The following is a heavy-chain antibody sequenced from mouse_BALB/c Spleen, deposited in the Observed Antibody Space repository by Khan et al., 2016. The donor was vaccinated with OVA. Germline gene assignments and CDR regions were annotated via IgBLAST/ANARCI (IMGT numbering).Heavy chain of an antibody. CDR1: GYAFSSYW. V-gene: IGHV1-80*01. J-gene: IGHJ3*01. Sequence: QVQLQQPGAELVRPGSSVKISCKASGYAFSSYWMNWVKQRPGQSLEWIGQIYPGDGNTHYNGNFKGKATLTADKSSSTAYMQLSSLTSDDSAVYFCARLGYWLAYWGQGTLVTVSA. CDR2: IYPGDGNT. CDR3: ARLGYWLAY. D-gene: IGHD3-3*01.